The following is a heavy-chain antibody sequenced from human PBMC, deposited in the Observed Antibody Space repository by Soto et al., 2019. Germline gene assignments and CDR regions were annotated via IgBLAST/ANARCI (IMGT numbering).Heavy chain of an antibody. V-gene: IGHV4-31*03. J-gene: IGHJ4*02. CDR1: GGSISSGGYY. Sequence: QVQLQESGPGLVKPSQTLSLTCTVSGGSISSGGYYWSWIRQHPGKGLEWMGYIYYSGSTYYNSSLKSRVIITVDTSKNQFSLKLSSVTAADTAVYYCARDPTGYYSDYWGQGILVTVSS. CDR2: IYYSGST. D-gene: IGHD3-9*01. CDR3: ARDPTGYYSDY.